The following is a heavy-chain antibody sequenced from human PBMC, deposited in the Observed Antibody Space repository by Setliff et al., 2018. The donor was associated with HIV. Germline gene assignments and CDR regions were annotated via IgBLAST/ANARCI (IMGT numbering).Heavy chain of an antibody. D-gene: IGHD3-10*01. Sequence: PSETLSLTCTVSGGSISSYYWSWIRQPPGKGLEWIGYIYYSGSTNYNPSLKSRVTISVDTSKNQFSLKLSSVTAADTAVYYCARDTYISGNHYYYSYMDVWGKGTTVTVSS. J-gene: IGHJ6*03. CDR3: ARDTYISGNHYYYSYMDV. CDR2: IYYSGST. V-gene: IGHV4-59*01. CDR1: GGSISSYY.